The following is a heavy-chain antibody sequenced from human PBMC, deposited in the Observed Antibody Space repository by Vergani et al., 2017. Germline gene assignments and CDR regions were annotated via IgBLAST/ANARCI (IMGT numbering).Heavy chain of an antibody. J-gene: IGHJ5*02. CDR1: GFICSDYY. CDR3: GRKQSPASLMDKPIDI. D-gene: IGHD1/OR15-1a*01. Sequence: VQLVESGGGVVQPGGSLRLSCAAFGFICSDYYMTWIRQTPGKGLEWLAHISDGGETKMYAESLKGRFTVSRDNTKNLLILQMKTLKVDDTATYYCGRKQSPASLMDKPIDIWGQGTLVTVSS. CDR2: ISDGGETK. V-gene: IGHV3-11*01.